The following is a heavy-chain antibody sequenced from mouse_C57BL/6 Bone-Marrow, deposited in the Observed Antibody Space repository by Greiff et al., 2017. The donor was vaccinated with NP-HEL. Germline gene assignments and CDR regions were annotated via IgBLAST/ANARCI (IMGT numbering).Heavy chain of an antibody. J-gene: IGHJ3*01. CDR2: INPGSGGT. Sequence: QVQLQQSGAELVRPGTSVKVSCKASGYAFTNYLIEWVKQRPGQGLEWIGVINPGSGGTNSNEKFKGKATLTADKSSSTAYMQLSSLTSEDSAVYFCARLGRAFAYWGQGTLVTVSA. V-gene: IGHV1-54*01. D-gene: IGHD4-1*01. CDR1: GYAFTNYL. CDR3: ARLGRAFAY.